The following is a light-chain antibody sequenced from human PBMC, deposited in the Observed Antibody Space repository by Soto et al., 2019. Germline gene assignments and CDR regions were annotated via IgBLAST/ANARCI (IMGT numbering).Light chain of an antibody. V-gene: IGKV3-20*01. CDR2: GAS. CDR1: QSVSSSY. J-gene: IGKJ2*01. Sequence: EIVLTQSPDTLSLSPGERATLSCRASQSVSSSYLAWYQQKPGQAPRLLIYGASSRATGIPDRFSGSGSVTDFTLTISRLEPEDFAVYYCQQYGSSPRMYTFGQGTKLEIK. CDR3: QQYGSSPRMYT.